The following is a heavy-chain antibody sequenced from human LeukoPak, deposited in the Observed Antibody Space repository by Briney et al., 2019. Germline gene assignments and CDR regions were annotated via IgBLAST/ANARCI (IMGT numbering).Heavy chain of an antibody. Sequence: SETLSLTCTVSGGSISSYYWSWIRQPPGKGLEWIGYIYYSGSTNYNPSLKSRVTISVDTSKNQFSLKLSSVTAADTAVYYCARHFGSGTPNDYWGQGTLVTVSS. J-gene: IGHJ4*02. CDR1: GGSISSYY. CDR2: IYYSGST. V-gene: IGHV4-59*08. D-gene: IGHD1-26*01. CDR3: ARHFGSGTPNDY.